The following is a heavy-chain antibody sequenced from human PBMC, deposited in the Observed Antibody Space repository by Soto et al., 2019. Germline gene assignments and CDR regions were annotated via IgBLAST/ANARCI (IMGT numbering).Heavy chain of an antibody. CDR3: ARQSGGYYYYGMDV. CDR1: GGSIIDYY. J-gene: IGHJ6*02. CDR2: IYYSGTT. Sequence: SETLSLTCTVSGGSIIDYYWSWIRQPPGKGLEWIGYIYYSGTTDYSPSLKGRVTISVDTSKNQFSLKLSSVTAADSAIYYCARQSGGYYYYGMDVWGQGTTVTVSS. V-gene: IGHV4-59*08. D-gene: IGHD1-26*01.